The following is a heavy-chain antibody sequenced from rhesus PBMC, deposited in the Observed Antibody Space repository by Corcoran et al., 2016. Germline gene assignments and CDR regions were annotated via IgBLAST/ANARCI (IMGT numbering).Heavy chain of an antibody. CDR1: GYSISSGYG. Sequence: QVQLQESGPGLVKPSETLSLTCAVSGYSISSGYGWSWIRQPPGKGLEWIGYIVGTRGSTNYNPSLKSRVTISKDTSKNQFSLKLSSVTAADTAVYYCARTLSLDYWGQGVLVTVSS. V-gene: IGHV4-127*01. J-gene: IGHJ4*01. CDR3: ARTLSLDY. CDR2: IVGTRGST.